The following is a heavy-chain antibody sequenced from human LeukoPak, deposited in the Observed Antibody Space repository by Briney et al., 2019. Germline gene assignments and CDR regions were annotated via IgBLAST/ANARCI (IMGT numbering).Heavy chain of an antibody. CDR2: INPNSGGT. J-gene: IGHJ4*02. Sequence: ASVKVSCKASGYTFTGYYMRWVRQAPGQGLEWMGWINPNSGGTNYAQKFQGWVTMTRDTSISTAYMELSSLRSEDTAVYYCARDRDRYSYGFYYWGQGTLVTVSS. D-gene: IGHD5-18*01. CDR1: GYTFTGYY. CDR3: ARDRDRYSYGFYY. V-gene: IGHV1-2*04.